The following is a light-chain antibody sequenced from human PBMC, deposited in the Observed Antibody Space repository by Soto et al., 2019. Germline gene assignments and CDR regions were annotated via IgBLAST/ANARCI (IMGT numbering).Light chain of an antibody. CDR3: KQSDSIPFT. J-gene: IGKJ2*01. Sequence: DIQMTQSPSSLSASVGDRVAITCRASQNIGNYVSWYAQKPGKAPKLRIYGASSVQSGVPSRFSGSGSGTHFTLTISSLQPEDFASYYCKQSDSIPFTFGQGTELEMK. CDR2: GAS. V-gene: IGKV1-39*01. CDR1: QNIGNY.